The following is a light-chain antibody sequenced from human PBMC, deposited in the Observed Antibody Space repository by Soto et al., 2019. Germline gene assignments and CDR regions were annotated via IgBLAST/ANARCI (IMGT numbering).Light chain of an antibody. Sequence: AIQMTQSPSSLSASVGDRVTMTCRAIHGIRNDLGWYQQKPGKAPKLLLYAASSLQSGVPSRFSGSGSGTDFTLTISSLQPEDFATYYCLQDYNYPRTFGQGTKVEIK. CDR1: HGIRND. CDR3: LQDYNYPRT. CDR2: AAS. V-gene: IGKV1-6*01. J-gene: IGKJ1*01.